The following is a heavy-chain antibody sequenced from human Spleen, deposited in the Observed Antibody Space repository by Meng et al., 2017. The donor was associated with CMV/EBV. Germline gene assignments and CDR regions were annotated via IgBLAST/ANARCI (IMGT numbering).Heavy chain of an antibody. CDR3: ARDSPYDFWVLDP. Sequence: GGSLRLSCVGSGFTFTNFEMNWVRQAPGKGLEWVSYISSSGGTIYYADSVKGRFTISRDNAKNSLYLQMNSLRAEDTAVYYCARDSPYDFWVLDPWGQGTLVTVSS. V-gene: IGHV3-48*03. J-gene: IGHJ5*02. CDR2: ISSSGGTI. D-gene: IGHD3-3*01. CDR1: GFTFTNFE.